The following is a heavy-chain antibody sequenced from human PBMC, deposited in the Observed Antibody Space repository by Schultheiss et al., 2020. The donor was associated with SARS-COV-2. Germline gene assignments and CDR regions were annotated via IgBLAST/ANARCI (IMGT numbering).Heavy chain of an antibody. CDR2: ISHSGST. Sequence: SETLSLTCTVSGYSISSGYYWGWIRQPPGKGLEWIGSISHSGSTNYNPSLKSRVTISVDTSKNQFSLKLSSVTAADTAVYYCARGPSPDIVVVPAASSHRTIVNHYGMDVWGQGTTVTVSS. CDR3: ARGPSPDIVVVPAASSHRTIVNHYGMDV. J-gene: IGHJ6*02. D-gene: IGHD2-2*01. CDR1: GYSISSGYY. V-gene: IGHV4-38-2*02.